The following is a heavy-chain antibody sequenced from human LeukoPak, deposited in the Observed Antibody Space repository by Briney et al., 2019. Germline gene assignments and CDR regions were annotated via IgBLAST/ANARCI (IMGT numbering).Heavy chain of an antibody. CDR2: MHYSGST. Sequence: SDPVSLTCCLWWGHLRWYYWIWLRQPPGKGLEWIGYMHYSGSTNYNPSLKSRVTISVDTSKNQFSLKLSFVTAADTAVYYCARWILYSSGSYSDYWGQGTLVTVSS. V-gene: IGHV4-59*07. CDR1: WGHLRWYY. J-gene: IGHJ4*02. CDR3: ARWILYSSGSYSDY. D-gene: IGHD3-10*01.